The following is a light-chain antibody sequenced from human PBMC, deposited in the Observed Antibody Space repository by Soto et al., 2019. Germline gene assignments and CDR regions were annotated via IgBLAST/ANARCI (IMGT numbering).Light chain of an antibody. CDR2: DAS. CDR3: QQRNSWPPIT. CDR1: QSVSSN. J-gene: IGKJ5*01. V-gene: IGKV3-11*01. Sequence: EIVMTHSPATLSVSLWERATLSCRASQSVSSNLAWYQQKPGQAPRLLIYDASSRASGVPARFSGSGSGTDFTLTISSLEPEDFALYYCQQRNSWPPITFGQGTRLEIK.